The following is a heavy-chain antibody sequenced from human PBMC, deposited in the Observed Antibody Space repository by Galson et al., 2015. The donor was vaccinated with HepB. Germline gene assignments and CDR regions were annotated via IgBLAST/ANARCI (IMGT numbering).Heavy chain of an antibody. Sequence: SVKVSCKASGGTFSSYTISWVRQAPGQGLEWMGRIIPILGIANYAQKFQGRVTITADKSTSTAYMELSSLRSEDAAVYYCAREPSVVNYYYYGMDVWGQGTTVTVSS. CDR3: AREPSVVNYYYYGMDV. CDR1: GGTFSSYT. V-gene: IGHV1-69*04. CDR2: IIPILGIA. J-gene: IGHJ6*02. D-gene: IGHD4-23*01.